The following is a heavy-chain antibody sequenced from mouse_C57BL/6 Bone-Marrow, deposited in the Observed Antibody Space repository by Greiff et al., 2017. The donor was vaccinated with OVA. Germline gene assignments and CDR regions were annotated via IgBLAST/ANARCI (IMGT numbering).Heavy chain of an antibody. D-gene: IGHD1-1*01. CDR1: GYSFTGYY. V-gene: IGHV1-42*01. J-gene: IGHJ4*01. CDR3: ARREDYYGLYYAMDY. CDR2: INPSTGGT. Sequence: EVQLQQSGPELVKPGASVKISCKASGYSFTGYYMNWVKQSPEKSLEWIGEINPSTGGTTYNQKFKAKATLTVDKSSSTAYMQLKSLTSEDSAVYYCARREDYYGLYYAMDYWGQGTSVTVSS.